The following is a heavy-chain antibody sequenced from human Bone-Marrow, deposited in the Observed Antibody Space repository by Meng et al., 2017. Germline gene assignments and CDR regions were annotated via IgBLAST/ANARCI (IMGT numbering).Heavy chain of an antibody. Sequence: QVHLHHGGAGLLKPSEPLSLTVAGYGGSFSGYYWRWIRQPPGKGLEWIGEINHSGSTNYNPSLKSRVTISVDTSKNQFSLKLSSVTAADTAVYYCARGRVVAATNPKFDYWGQGTLVTVSS. CDR1: GGSFSGYY. J-gene: IGHJ4*02. CDR2: INHSGST. D-gene: IGHD2-15*01. CDR3: ARGRVVAATNPKFDY. V-gene: IGHV4-34*01.